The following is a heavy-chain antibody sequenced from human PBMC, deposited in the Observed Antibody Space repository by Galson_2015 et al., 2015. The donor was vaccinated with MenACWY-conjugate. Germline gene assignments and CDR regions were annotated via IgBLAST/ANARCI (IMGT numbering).Heavy chain of an antibody. Sequence: SVKVSCKASGYTFTSYGISWVRQAPGQGLEWMGWISAYNGNTNYAQKLQGRVTMTTDTSTSTAYMELRSLRSDDTAVYYCAREYDGSYYGALGYWGQGTLVTVSS. V-gene: IGHV1-18*01. CDR1: GYTFTSYG. D-gene: IGHD1-26*01. J-gene: IGHJ4*02. CDR3: AREYDGSYYGALGY. CDR2: ISAYNGNT.